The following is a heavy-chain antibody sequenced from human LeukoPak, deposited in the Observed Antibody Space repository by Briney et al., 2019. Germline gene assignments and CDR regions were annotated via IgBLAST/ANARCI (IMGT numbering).Heavy chain of an antibody. CDR2: MNPNSGNT. J-gene: IGHJ5*02. V-gene: IGHV1-8*01. Sequence: ASVTVSFKASGYTFTSYDINWVRQATGQGLEWMGWMNPNSGNTGYAQKFQGRVTMTRNTSISTAYMELSSLRSEDTAVYYCARIYGVCSNWFDPWGQGTLVTVSS. D-gene: IGHD2-8*01. CDR1: GYTFTSYD. CDR3: ARIYGVCSNWFDP.